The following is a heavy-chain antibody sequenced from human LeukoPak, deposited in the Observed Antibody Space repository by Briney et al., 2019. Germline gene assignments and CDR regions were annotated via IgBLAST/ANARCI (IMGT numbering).Heavy chain of an antibody. CDR3: AKDRPYYYDSSGYEAFDI. J-gene: IGHJ3*02. V-gene: IGHV3-23*01. Sequence: GGSLRLSCTASGFTFSSYAMTWVRQAPGKGLEWVPTIGGTGGSTYYADSVKGRFTISRDNSKNTLYLQMNTLRAEDTAVYYCAKDRPYYYDSSGYEAFDIWGQGTMVTVSS. CDR1: GFTFSSYA. D-gene: IGHD3-22*01. CDR2: IGGTGGST.